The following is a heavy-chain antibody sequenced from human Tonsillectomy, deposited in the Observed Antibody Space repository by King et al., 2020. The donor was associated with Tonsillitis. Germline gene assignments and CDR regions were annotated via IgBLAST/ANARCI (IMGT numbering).Heavy chain of an antibody. CDR3: ARHEKYYYDSSGYMDV. J-gene: IGHJ6*03. V-gene: IGHV5-51*01. CDR2: IYPGDSVT. Sequence: VQLVESGAEVKMPGESLKISCKGSGYSFTDYWIGWVRQVPGKGLEWMGIIYPGDSVTRYSPSFQAQVTISPAKPIGTAYLQWSSLKASDTAMYYCARHEKYYYDSSGYMDVWGKGTTVTVSS. CDR1: GYSFTDYW. D-gene: IGHD3-22*01.